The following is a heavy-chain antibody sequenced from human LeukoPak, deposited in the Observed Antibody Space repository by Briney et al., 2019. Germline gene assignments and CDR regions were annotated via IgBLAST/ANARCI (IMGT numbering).Heavy chain of an antibody. Sequence: GGSLRLSCAASGFTFSSYPMNWVRQAPGKGLEWISNIRTTAEGAKYAYCADSVKGRVTISRDDGKNTLYLHMNSLRDDDTAVYYCATDQRYAFDYWGQGILVTVSS. CDR2: IRTTAEGAKYA. CDR1: GFTFSSYP. V-gene: IGHV3-48*02. CDR3: ATDQRYAFDY. J-gene: IGHJ4*02. D-gene: IGHD3-9*01.